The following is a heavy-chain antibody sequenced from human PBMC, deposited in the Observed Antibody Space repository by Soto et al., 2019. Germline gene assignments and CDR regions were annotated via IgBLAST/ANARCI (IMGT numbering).Heavy chain of an antibody. CDR3: ARDLQASSNGYFDY. D-gene: IGHD6-6*01. CDR2: INPSGRAT. CDR1: GYTFSTYY. Sequence: ASVKVSCKASGYTFSTYYMVWVRQAPGQGLEWMGIINPSGRATTYAQKFQGRVTMTRDTSTSTVYMELSSLRSEDTAVYYCARDLQASSNGYFDYWGQGTLVTVSS. J-gene: IGHJ4*02. V-gene: IGHV1-46*01.